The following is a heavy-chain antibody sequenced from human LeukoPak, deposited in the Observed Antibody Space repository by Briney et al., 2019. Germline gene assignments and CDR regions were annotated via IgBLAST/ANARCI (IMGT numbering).Heavy chain of an antibody. CDR2: INPNSGGT. CDR1: GYTFTGYY. Sequence: ASVKVSCKASGYTFTGYYMHWVRQAPGQGLEWMGWINPNSGGTNYAQKFQGRVTMTRDTSTSTAYMELSRLRSDDTAVYYCARGYSGYDFFDYWGQGTLVTVSS. V-gene: IGHV1-2*02. D-gene: IGHD5-12*01. CDR3: ARGYSGYDFFDY. J-gene: IGHJ4*02.